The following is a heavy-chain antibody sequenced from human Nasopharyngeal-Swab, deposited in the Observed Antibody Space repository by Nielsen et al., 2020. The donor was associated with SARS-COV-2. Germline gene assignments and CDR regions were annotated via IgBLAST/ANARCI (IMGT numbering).Heavy chain of an antibody. CDR2: ISVYNADT. V-gene: IGHV1-18*01. CDR3: ARDIEEWLVVPSLSFDF. J-gene: IGHJ4*02. D-gene: IGHD3-3*01. Sequence: ASVKVSCKASGYSFRSSGINWVRQATGQGLEWMGGISVYNADTNYAQKLQGRVSMTTDTSTSTAYMELRSLRSDDTAVYYCARDIEEWLVVPSLSFDFWGQGTLVTVSS. CDR1: GYSFRSSG.